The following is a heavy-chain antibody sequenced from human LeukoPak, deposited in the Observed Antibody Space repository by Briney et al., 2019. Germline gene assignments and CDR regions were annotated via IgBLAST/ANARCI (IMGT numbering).Heavy chain of an antibody. Sequence: SETLSLTCTVSGGSISSSSYYWGWIRQPPGKGLEWIGNIYHSGSTYYNPSLKGRVTISVDTSKNQFSLKLTSMTAADTAVYYCATGVTAIPWFDPWGQGTLVTVSS. CDR1: GGSISSSSYY. CDR3: ATGVTAIPWFDP. J-gene: IGHJ5*02. CDR2: IYHSGST. D-gene: IGHD2-21*02. V-gene: IGHV4-39*07.